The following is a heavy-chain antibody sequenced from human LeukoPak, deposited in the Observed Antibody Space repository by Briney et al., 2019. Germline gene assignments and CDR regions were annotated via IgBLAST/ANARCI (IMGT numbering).Heavy chain of an antibody. V-gene: IGHV1-69*06. CDR2: IIPIFGTA. CDR3: ARGSARGYSGYAPDY. CDR1: GYTFTSYG. Sequence: SVKVSCKASGYTFTSYGISWVRQAPGQGLEWMGGIIPIFGTANYAQKFQGRVTITADKSTSTAYMELSGLRSEDTAVYYCARGSARGYSGYAPDYWGQGTLVTVSS. D-gene: IGHD5-12*01. J-gene: IGHJ4*02.